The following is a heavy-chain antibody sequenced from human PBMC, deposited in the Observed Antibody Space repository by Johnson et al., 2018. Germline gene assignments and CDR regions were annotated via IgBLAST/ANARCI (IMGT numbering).Heavy chain of an antibody. V-gene: IGHV3-49*03. Sequence: VQLVESGGGVVQPGRSLRLCCTASGFTFGDYAMSWFRQAPGKGLEWVGFIRSKAYGGTTESAASVKGRFTISRDDSKSIAYLQMNSRRAEDTAVYYRAKSLVQGRAIFGVATGYYMDVWGEGTTVTVSS. CDR1: GFTFGDYA. J-gene: IGHJ6*03. CDR2: IRSKAYGGTT. CDR3: AKSLVQGRAIFGVATGYYMDV. D-gene: IGHD3-3*01.